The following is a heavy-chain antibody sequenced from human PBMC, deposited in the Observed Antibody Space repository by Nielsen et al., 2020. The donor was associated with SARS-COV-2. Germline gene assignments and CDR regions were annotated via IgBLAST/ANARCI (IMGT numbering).Heavy chain of an antibody. D-gene: IGHD2-2*01. CDR3: ARGPRYCSSTSCYAPY. J-gene: IGHJ4*02. CDR1: GFTFSSYS. Sequence: GGSLRLSCAASGFTFSSYSMNWVRQAPGKGLEWVSYISSSSSTIYYADSVKGRFTISRDNAKNSLYLQMNSLRAEDTAVYYCARGPRYCSSTSCYAPYWGQGTLVTVSS. V-gene: IGHV3-48*04. CDR2: ISSSSSTI.